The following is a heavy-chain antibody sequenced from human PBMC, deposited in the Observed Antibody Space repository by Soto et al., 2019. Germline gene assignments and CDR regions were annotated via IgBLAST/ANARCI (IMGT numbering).Heavy chain of an antibody. CDR2: MNPNSGNT. D-gene: IGHD4-17*01. V-gene: IGHV1-8*01. J-gene: IGHJ6*02. CDR3: ARMTTAGYYYYYYGMDV. CDR1: GYTFTSYD. Sequence: ASVKVSCKASGYTFTSYDINWVRQATGQGLEWMGWMNPNSGNTGYAQKFQGRVTMTRNTSISTAYMELSGLRSEDTAVYYCARMTTAGYYYYYYGMDVWGQGTTVTVSS.